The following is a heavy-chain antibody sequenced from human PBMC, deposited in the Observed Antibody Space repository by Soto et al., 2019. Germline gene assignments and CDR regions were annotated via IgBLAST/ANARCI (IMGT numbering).Heavy chain of an antibody. CDR1: GFTFSSYW. V-gene: IGHV3-7*01. CDR2: IKQDGSEK. D-gene: IGHD3-22*01. Sequence: PGGSLRLSCAASGFTFSSYWMSWVRQAPGKGLEWVANIKQDGSEKYYVDSVKGRFTISRDNAKNSLYLQMNSLRAEDTAVYYCARDARTYYYDSSGYPADYWGQGTPVTVSS. CDR3: ARDARTYYYDSSGYPADY. J-gene: IGHJ4*02.